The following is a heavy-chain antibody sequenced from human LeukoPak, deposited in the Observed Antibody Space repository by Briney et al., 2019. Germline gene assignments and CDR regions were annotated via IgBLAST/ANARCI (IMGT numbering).Heavy chain of an antibody. D-gene: IGHD3-9*01. CDR1: GGSIRSHY. CDR2: IYYTGST. J-gene: IGHJ4*02. Sequence: SETLSLTCTVSGGSIRSHYWSWIRQPPGKGLEWIGYIYYTGSTNYNPSLKSRITISIDTSKNQFSLNLSSVTAADTAVYYCASLTGYFEPPFDYWGQGTLVTVSS. CDR3: ASLTGYFEPPFDY. V-gene: IGHV4-59*11.